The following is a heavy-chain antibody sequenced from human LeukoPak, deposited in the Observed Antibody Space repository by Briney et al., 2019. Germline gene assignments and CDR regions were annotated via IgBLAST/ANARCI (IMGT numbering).Heavy chain of an antibody. Sequence: SETLSLTCAVYGGSFSGYYWSWIRQPPGKGLEWIGEINHSGSTNYNPSLKSQVTIPVDTSKNQFSLKLSSVTAADTAVYYCARARRYSYGYRPFDYWGQGTLVTVSS. CDR2: INHSGST. V-gene: IGHV4-34*01. CDR1: GGSFSGYY. CDR3: ARARRYSYGYRPFDY. J-gene: IGHJ4*02. D-gene: IGHD5-18*01.